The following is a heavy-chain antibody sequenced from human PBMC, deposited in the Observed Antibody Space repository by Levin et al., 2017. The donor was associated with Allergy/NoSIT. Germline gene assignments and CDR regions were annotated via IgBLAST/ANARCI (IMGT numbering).Heavy chain of an antibody. J-gene: IGHJ4*02. V-gene: IGHV3-7*01. CDR1: GFTFNNYW. CDR2: INQEGSQM. CDR3: ARDTSANLYGNRNYWGIFDY. Sequence: ETLSLTCAASGFTFNNYWMGWVRQAPGKGLEWVANINQEGSQMFYVDSVRGRFTISRDNTKNSLYLQMNSLRAEDTAVYYCARDTSANLYGNRNYWGIFDYWGQGTLVTVSS. D-gene: IGHD2/OR15-2a*01.